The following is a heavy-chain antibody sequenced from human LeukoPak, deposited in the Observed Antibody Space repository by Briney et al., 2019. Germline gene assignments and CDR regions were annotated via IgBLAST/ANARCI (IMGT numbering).Heavy chain of an antibody. CDR1: GGTFSSYA. V-gene: IGHV1-69*13. CDR2: IIPVFGTA. J-gene: IGHJ4*02. D-gene: IGHD4-17*01. Sequence: SVKVSCKASGGTFSSYAISWVRQAPGQGLEWMGGIIPVFGTANYAQKFQGRVTITADESTSTAYMELSSLRSEDTAVYYCARSGNDYGDINFDYWGQGTLVTVSS. CDR3: ARSGNDYGDINFDY.